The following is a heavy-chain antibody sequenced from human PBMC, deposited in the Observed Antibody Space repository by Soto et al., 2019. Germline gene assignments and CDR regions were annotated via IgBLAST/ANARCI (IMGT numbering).Heavy chain of an antibody. Sequence: SVKVSCKASGGTFSRSAISWVRQAPGQRLEWMGGFVSIFATTDYAQKFQGRVTITADESTSTVYMELSSLRSEDTAVYYCARDPPAGDSSGYYHRFRDYWGQGTLVTVSS. D-gene: IGHD3-22*01. CDR3: ARDPPAGDSSGYYHRFRDY. CDR1: GGTFSRSA. V-gene: IGHV1-69*13. J-gene: IGHJ4*02. CDR2: FVSIFATT.